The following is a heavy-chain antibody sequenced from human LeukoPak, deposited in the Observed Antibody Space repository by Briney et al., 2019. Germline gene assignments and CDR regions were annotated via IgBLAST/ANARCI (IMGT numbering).Heavy chain of an antibody. V-gene: IGHV3-7*01. CDR2: IKQDGSEK. J-gene: IGHJ5*02. Sequence: GGSLRLSCAASGFTFSSYWMSWVRQAPGKGLEWVANIKQDGSEKYYVDSVKGRFTISRDNAKNSLCLQMNSLRAEDTAVYYCARDWSSGYYYARFRFDPWGQGTLVTVSS. CDR1: GFTFSSYW. D-gene: IGHD3-22*01. CDR3: ARDWSSGYYYARFRFDP.